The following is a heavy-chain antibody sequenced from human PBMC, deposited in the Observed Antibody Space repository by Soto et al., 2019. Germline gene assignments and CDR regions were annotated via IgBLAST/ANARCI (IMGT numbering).Heavy chain of an antibody. CDR2: IYYSGST. CDR1: GCSISSYY. J-gene: IGHJ4*02. Sequence: SETLSLTCTVSGCSISSYYWSRIRQPPGKGLEWIGYIYYSGSTNYNPSLKSRVTISVDTSKNQFSLKLSSVTAADTAVYYCARADDYGDYVGYFDYWGQGTLVTVSS. D-gene: IGHD4-17*01. CDR3: ARADDYGDYVGYFDY. V-gene: IGHV4-59*01.